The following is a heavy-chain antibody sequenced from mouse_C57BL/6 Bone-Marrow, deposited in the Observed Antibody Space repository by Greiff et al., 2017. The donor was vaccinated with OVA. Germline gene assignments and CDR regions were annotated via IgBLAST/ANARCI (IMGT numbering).Heavy chain of an antibody. CDR3: ATVATRWYFDV. V-gene: IGHV1-64*01. CDR1: GYTFTSYW. Sequence: VQLQQPGAELVKPGASVKLSCKASGYTFTSYWIHWVKQRPGQGLEWIGMIHPNSGSTNYNEKFKSKATLTVDKSSSTAYMQLSSLTSEDSAVYYCATVATRWYFDVWGTGTTVTVSS. CDR2: IHPNSGST. J-gene: IGHJ1*03. D-gene: IGHD1-1*01.